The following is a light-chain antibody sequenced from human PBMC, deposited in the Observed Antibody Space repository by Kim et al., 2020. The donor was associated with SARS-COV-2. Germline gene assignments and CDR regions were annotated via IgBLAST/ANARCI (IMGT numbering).Light chain of an antibody. CDR2: GAS. CDR3: QQYNNWPPLT. CDR1: QSVSSN. V-gene: IGKV3-15*01. Sequence: EIVMTQSPATLSVSPGERATLSCRASQSVSSNLTWYQQKPGQAPRLLMYGASTRATGIPARFSGSGSGTEFTLTISSLQSEDFAFYYCQQYNNWPPLTFGGGTKVDIK. J-gene: IGKJ4*01.